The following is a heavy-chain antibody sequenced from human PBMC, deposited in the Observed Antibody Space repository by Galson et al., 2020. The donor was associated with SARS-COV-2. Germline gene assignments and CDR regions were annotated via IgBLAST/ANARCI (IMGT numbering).Heavy chain of an antibody. CDR3: AGEATIFGVLKDAIDI. V-gene: IGHV4-59*08. Sequence: SETLSLTCTVSGGSISSYYWSWIRQPPGKGLELIGYIPFSGGTNYNPSLKSRITMSVDASKNQFSLQLSSVTAADTAVYYCAGEATIFGVLKDAIDIWGQGTLVTVSS. D-gene: IGHD3-3*01. CDR2: IPFSGGT. J-gene: IGHJ3*02. CDR1: GGSISSYY.